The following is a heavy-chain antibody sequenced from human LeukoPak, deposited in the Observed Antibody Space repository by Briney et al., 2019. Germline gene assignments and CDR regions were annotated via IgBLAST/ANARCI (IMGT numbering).Heavy chain of an antibody. D-gene: IGHD2-15*01. CDR1: GFTVGNNY. V-gene: IGHV4-34*01. CDR3: ARAGRYCSGGSCRYYYYYGMDV. J-gene: IGHJ6*02. CDR2: INHSGST. Sequence: GSLRLSCAASGFTVGNNYMSWVRQAPGKGLEWIGEINHSGSTNYNPSLKSRVTISVDTSKNQFSLKLSSVTAADTAVYYCARAGRYCSGGSCRYYYYYGMDVWGQGTTVTVSS.